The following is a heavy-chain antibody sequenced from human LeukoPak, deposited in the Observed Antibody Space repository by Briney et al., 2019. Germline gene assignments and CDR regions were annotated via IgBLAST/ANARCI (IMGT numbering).Heavy chain of an antibody. CDR1: GYSFPNFW. Sequence: GESLKISCKASGYSFPNFWIGWVRQMPGRGLEWMAIIYPGDSDARYSPSFQGEVTISADKSISTAYLQWSSLKASDTAMYYCARLDGYPGYWGQGTLVTVSS. D-gene: IGHD1-1*01. V-gene: IGHV5-51*01. CDR2: IYPGDSDA. J-gene: IGHJ4*02. CDR3: ARLDGYPGY.